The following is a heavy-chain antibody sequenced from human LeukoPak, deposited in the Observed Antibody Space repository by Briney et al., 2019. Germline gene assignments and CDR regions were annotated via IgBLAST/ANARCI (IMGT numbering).Heavy chain of an antibody. V-gene: IGHV4-39*07. J-gene: IGHJ3*02. D-gene: IGHD2-2*01. CDR1: GGSISSGDYY. CDR2: IYYSGST. Sequence: SETLSLTCTVSGGSISSGDYYWSWIRQPPGKGLEWIGSIYYSGSTYYNPSLKSRVIISVDTSKNQFSLKLSSVTAADTAVYYCARAGIVVVPAAMPGPNDAFDIWGQGTMVTVSS. CDR3: ARAGIVVVPAAMPGPNDAFDI.